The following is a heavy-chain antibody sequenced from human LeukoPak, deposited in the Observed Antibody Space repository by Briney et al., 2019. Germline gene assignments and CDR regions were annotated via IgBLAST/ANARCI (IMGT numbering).Heavy chain of an antibody. CDR2: MNPNSGNT. J-gene: IGHJ6*03. V-gene: IGHV1-8*01. Sequence: ASVKVSCKASGYTFTSYDINWVRQATGQGLEWMGWMNPNSGNTGYAQKFQGRVTMTRNTSISTAYMELSSLRSEDTAVYYCARGVNSLFSYYMDVWGKGTTVTVSS. CDR1: GYTFTSYD. CDR3: ARGVNSLFSYYMDV.